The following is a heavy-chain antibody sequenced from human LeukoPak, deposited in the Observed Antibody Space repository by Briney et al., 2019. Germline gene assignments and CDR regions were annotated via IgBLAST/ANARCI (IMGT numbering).Heavy chain of an antibody. CDR2: ISYDGSNK. CDR1: GFTFSSYG. V-gene: IGHV3-30*18. CDR3: AKDATNYYDSSGYYDYFDY. Sequence: PGGSLRLSCAASGFTFSSYGMHWVRQAPGKGLEWVAVISYDGSNKYYADSVKGRFTISRDNSKNTLYLQMNSLRAEDTAVYYCAKDATNYYDSSGYYDYFDYWGQGTLVTVSS. D-gene: IGHD3-22*01. J-gene: IGHJ4*02.